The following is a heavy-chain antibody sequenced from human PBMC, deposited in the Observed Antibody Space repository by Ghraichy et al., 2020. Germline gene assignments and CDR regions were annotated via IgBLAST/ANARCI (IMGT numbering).Heavy chain of an antibody. CDR3: AKDRAAAGTRGADY. Sequence: GESLNISCAASGFTFSSYAMSWVRQAPEKGLEWVSAISGSGGSTYYADSVKGRFTISRDNSKNTLYLQMNSLRAEDTAVYYCAKDRAAAGTRGADYWGQGTLVTVSS. D-gene: IGHD6-13*01. V-gene: IGHV3-23*01. CDR2: ISGSGGST. CDR1: GFTFSSYA. J-gene: IGHJ4*02.